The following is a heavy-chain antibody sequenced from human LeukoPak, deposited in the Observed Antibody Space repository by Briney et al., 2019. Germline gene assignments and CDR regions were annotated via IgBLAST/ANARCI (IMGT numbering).Heavy chain of an antibody. CDR3: ASSYGSGSYYGGFDY. J-gene: IGHJ4*02. V-gene: IGHV3-33*01. Sequence: PGGSLRLSCAASGFTFSSYGMHWVRQAPGKGMEWVAVIWYDGSNKYCADSVKGRFTISRDNSKNTLYLQMNSLRAEDTAFYYCASSYGSGSYYGGFDYWGQGTLVTVSS. D-gene: IGHD3-10*01. CDR1: GFTFSSYG. CDR2: IWYDGSNK.